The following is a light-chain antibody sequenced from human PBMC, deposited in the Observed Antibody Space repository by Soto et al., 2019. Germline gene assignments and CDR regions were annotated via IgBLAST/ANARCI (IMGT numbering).Light chain of an antibody. CDR3: QSYDSSLSASGYV. V-gene: IGLV1-40*01. CDR2: NNN. Sequence: QPVLTQPPSVSGAPGQRVTISCTGSSSNIGAGYDVHWYQQLPGTAPKLLIYNNNNRPSGVPDRFSGSKSGTSASLAITGLQAEDEADYYCQSYDSSLSASGYVFGTGTKLTVL. J-gene: IGLJ1*01. CDR1: SSNIGAGYD.